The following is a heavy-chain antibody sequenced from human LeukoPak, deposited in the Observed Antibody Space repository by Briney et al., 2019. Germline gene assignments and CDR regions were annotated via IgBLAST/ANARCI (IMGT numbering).Heavy chain of an antibody. Sequence: PGGSLRLSCVASGLTFSTYWMTWVRQAPGKGLEWVANIKQDGSENYYVDSVKGRFTISRDNAKNSLFLQMNSLRAEDTAVYYCASPSEYSYGYETFDYWGQGTLVTVSS. CDR2: IKQDGSEN. V-gene: IGHV3-7*01. D-gene: IGHD5-18*01. CDR3: ASPSEYSYGYETFDY. CDR1: GLTFSTYW. J-gene: IGHJ4*02.